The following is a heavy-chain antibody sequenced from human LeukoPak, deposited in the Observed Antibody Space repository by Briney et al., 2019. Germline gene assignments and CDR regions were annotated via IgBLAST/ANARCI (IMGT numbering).Heavy chain of an antibody. D-gene: IGHD3-3*01. Sequence: GGSLRLSCAASGFTFSSYAMTWVRQAPGKGLEWVSTISNNGGATFYANSVKGRFTISRDNSRNTLYLQMSSLRAEDTAVYYCASYYDFWSGYYDDAFEIWGQGTMVTVSS. CDR2: ISNNGGAT. J-gene: IGHJ3*02. CDR1: GFTFSSYA. CDR3: ASYYDFWSGYYDDAFEI. V-gene: IGHV3-23*01.